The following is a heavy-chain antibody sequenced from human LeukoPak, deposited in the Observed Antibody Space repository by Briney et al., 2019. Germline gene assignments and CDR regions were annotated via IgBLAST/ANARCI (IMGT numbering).Heavy chain of an antibody. J-gene: IGHJ4*02. D-gene: IGHD4-17*01. CDR3: ATDYGDYEPIDY. CDR1: GVILSNYA. CDR2: ISFDGTNK. V-gene: IGHV3-30*04. Sequence: GGSLRLSRTASGVILSNYAMHWVRRPPGRGLEWVAVISFDGTNKYYGDSVEGRFSVSRDNSKNTLYLQMNSLRPDDTAMYYCATDYGDYEPIDYWGQGTLVTVSS.